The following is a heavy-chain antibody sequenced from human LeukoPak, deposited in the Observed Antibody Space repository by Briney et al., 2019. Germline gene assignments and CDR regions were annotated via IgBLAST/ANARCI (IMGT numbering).Heavy chain of an antibody. CDR1: GASINSYY. Sequence: SETLSLTCSVSGASINSYYWNWIRQPPGKGLEWIGNTYSSGSTNYNPSLKSRVTISLDTSKNQFSLKMSSVTAADTAVYYCAKDWELGPWGQGTLVTVSS. V-gene: IGHV4-59*01. J-gene: IGHJ5*02. CDR2: TYSSGST. D-gene: IGHD1-26*01. CDR3: AKDWELGP.